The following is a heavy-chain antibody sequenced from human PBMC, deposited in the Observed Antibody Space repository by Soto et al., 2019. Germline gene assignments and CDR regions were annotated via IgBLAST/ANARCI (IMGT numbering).Heavy chain of an antibody. J-gene: IGHJ6*02. D-gene: IGHD6-13*01. CDR1: RFTFSSYT. Sequence: QVQLVESGGGVVQPGRSLRLSCVASRFTFSSYTMDWVRQAPGKGLEWVAVISYDGTNKYYADSVKGRFTISRDNSKNTLNLHMNTLKPDDTAMYYCARGGAAGIGDYFYGMDVWGQGTTVTVSS. CDR3: ARGGAAGIGDYFYGMDV. CDR2: ISYDGTNK. V-gene: IGHV3-30-3*01.